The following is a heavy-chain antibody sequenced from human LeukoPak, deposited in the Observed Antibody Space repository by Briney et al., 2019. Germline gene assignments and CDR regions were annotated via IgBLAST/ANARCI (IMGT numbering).Heavy chain of an antibody. CDR2: IYYRGST. CDR3: ARDYDLYYFDY. D-gene: IGHD3-3*01. Sequence: SETLSLTCTVSGGSISSYYWSWIRQPPGKGLEWIGYIYYRGSTNYNPSLKSRVTISVDTSKNQFSLKLSSVTAADTAVYYCARDYDLYYFDYWGQGTLVTVSS. CDR1: GGSISSYY. V-gene: IGHV4-59*01. J-gene: IGHJ4*02.